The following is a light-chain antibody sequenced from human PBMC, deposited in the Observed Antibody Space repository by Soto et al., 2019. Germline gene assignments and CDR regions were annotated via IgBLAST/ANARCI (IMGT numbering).Light chain of an antibody. CDR3: QPRANWPLT. V-gene: IGKV3-11*01. CDR1: QSLSSF. Sequence: EIVLTQSPATLSLSPGERATLFCRASQSLSSFLAWFQQKPGQAPRLLIYDTSNRATGIPARFSGSGSGTEFTLTISNLEPEGFAGYFCQPRANWPLTFGGGTKVEIK. J-gene: IGKJ4*01. CDR2: DTS.